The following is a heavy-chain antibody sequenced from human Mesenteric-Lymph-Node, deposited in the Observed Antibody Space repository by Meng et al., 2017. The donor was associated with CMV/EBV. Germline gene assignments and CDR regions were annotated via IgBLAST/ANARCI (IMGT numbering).Heavy chain of an antibody. D-gene: IGHD3-9*01. CDR1: GYSFTSFW. J-gene: IGHJ4*02. CDR3: ARRDILTGYSYFDS. Sequence: GESLKISCQTSGYSFTSFWIGWVRQMPGKGLEYMGIIYPSDSDTRYSPTFEGQVTISADKSINTAYLQWSSLKASDTAMYFCARRDILTGYSYFDSWGQGTLVTVSS. CDR2: IYPSDSDT. V-gene: IGHV5-51*01.